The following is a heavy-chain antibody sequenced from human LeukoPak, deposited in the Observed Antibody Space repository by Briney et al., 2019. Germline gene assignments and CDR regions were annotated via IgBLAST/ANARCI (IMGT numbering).Heavy chain of an antibody. V-gene: IGHV3-74*01. CDR1: GFTFSINW. CDR2: INSDGSST. D-gene: IGHD1-1*01. Sequence: GGSLRLSCAASGFTFSINWMFWVRQAPGKGLVWVSRINSDGSSTSYADSVKGRFTISRDNAKNTLYLQMNSLRAEDTAVYFCERGTQWFDYWGQGTLVTVSS. CDR3: ERGTQWFDY. J-gene: IGHJ4*02.